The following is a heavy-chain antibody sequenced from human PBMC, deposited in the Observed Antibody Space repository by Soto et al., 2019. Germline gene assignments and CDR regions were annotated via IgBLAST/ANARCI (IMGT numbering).Heavy chain of an antibody. J-gene: IGHJ6*02. V-gene: IGHV1-18*01. Sequence: GASVKVSRKASGFTFSNYGLNWVRQAPGQGLEWMGWVSANNGHTNYAQNLQGRVSMTTDTSTSTAYMELRGLRFDDTAVYYCARDIESVTAKHFFYYYAMDVWGQGTTVTVSS. D-gene: IGHD2-8*01. CDR3: ARDIESVTAKHFFYYYAMDV. CDR1: GFTFSNYG. CDR2: VSANNGHT.